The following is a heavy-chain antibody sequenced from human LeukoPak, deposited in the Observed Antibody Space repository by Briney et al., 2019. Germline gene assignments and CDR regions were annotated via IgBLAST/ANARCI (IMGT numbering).Heavy chain of an antibody. CDR2: FDPEDGET. D-gene: IGHD3-10*01. J-gene: IGHJ4*02. CDR1: GYTLKEFS. V-gene: IGHV1-24*01. Sequence: ASVKVSCKVSGYTLKEFSMYWVRRAPGKGREWIGGFDPEDGETFYAQKFQGRVTMTEDTSTDTAYIELSSLGSEDTAIYYCMTNYFYTSGSYYRADYWGQGTLVTVSS. CDR3: MTNYFYTSGSYYRADY.